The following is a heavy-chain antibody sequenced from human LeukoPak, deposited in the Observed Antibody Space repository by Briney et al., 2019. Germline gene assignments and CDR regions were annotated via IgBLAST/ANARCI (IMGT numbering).Heavy chain of an antibody. CDR2: IKQDGSEE. CDR3: ARVGGYSYGSWGGYYGMDV. Sequence: GGSLRLSCAASGFTFSSYWMSWVRQAPGKGLEWVANIKQDGSEEYYVDSVKGRFTISRDNAKNSLYLQMNSLRAEDTAAYYCARVGGYSYGSWGGYYGMDVWGQGTTVTVSS. CDR1: GFTFSSYW. J-gene: IGHJ6*02. D-gene: IGHD5-18*01. V-gene: IGHV3-7*01.